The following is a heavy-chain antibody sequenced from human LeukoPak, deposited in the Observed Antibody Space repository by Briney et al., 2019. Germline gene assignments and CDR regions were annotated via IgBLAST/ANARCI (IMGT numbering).Heavy chain of an antibody. CDR3: ARAIPYYDSSVISRAPKYYFDY. J-gene: IGHJ4*02. Sequence: SETLSLTCTVSGGSISSGGYYWSWIRQHPGKGLEWIGYIYYSGSTYYNPSLKSRVTISVDTSKNQFSLKLSSVTAADTAVYYCARAIPYYDSSVISRAPKYYFDYWGQGTLVTVSS. V-gene: IGHV4-31*03. CDR2: IYYSGST. CDR1: GGSISSGGYY. D-gene: IGHD3-22*01.